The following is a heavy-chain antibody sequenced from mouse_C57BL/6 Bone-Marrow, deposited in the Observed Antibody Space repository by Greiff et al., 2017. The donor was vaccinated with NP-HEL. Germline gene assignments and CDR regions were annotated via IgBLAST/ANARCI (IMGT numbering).Heavy chain of an antibody. CDR2: IYPRSGNT. D-gene: IGHD1-1*01. V-gene: IGHV1-81*01. CDR3: ARPHYYGSSWGYFDH. Sequence: VQLQQSGAELARPGASVKLSCKASGYTFTSYGISWVKQRTGQGLEWIGEIYPRSGNTYYNEKFKGKATLTADKSSSTAYMELRSLTSEDSAVYFCARPHYYGSSWGYFDHWGQGTTLTVSS. CDR1: GYTFTSYG. J-gene: IGHJ2*01.